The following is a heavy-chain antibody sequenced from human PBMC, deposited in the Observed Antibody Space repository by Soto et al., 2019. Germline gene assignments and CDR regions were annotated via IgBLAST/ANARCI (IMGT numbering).Heavy chain of an antibody. Sequence: GGSLRLSCAASGFTFSSYAMSWVRQAPGKGLEWVSAISGSGGSTYYADSVEGRFTISRDNSKNTLYLQMNSLRAEDTAVYYCAKDGYYYDSSGYYPYYYYYGMDVWGQGTTVTVSS. V-gene: IGHV3-23*01. CDR1: GFTFSSYA. CDR3: AKDGYYYDSSGYYPYYYYYGMDV. CDR2: ISGSGGST. D-gene: IGHD3-22*01. J-gene: IGHJ6*02.